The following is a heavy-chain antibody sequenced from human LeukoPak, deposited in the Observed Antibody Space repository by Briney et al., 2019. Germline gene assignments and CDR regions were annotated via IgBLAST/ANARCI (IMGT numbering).Heavy chain of an antibody. D-gene: IGHD1-26*01. V-gene: IGHV3-11*04. CDR3: ARDSYQGAFDI. CDR1: GFTFSDYY. J-gene: IGHJ3*02. CDR2: ISSSGSIT. Sequence: GGSLRLSCAASGFTFSDYYMSWIRQAPGKGLEWVSYISSSGSITYYADSVKGRFTISRDNAKNSMYLQMNSLRAEDTAVYYCARDSYQGAFDIWGQGTMVTVSS.